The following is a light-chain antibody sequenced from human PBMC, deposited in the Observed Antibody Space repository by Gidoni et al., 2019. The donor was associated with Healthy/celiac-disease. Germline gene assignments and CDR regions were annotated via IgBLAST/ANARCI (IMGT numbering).Light chain of an antibody. CDR2: AAS. CDR3: QQSYSTLYT. Sequence: DIHMTQSPSSLSASVGDRVTIPCRASQSISSYLNWYQQKPGKAPKLLIYAASSLQSGVPSRFSGSGSGTDFTLTISSLQPEDFATYYCQQSYSTLYTFGQXTKLEIK. CDR1: QSISSY. J-gene: IGKJ2*01. V-gene: IGKV1-39*01.